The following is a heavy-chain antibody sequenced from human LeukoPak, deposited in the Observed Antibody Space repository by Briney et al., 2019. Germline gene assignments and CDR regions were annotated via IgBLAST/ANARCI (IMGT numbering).Heavy chain of an antibody. CDR2: IYYSGST. Sequence: SETLSLTCTVSGGSISSYYWSWIRQHPGKGLEWIGYIYYSGSTNYNPSLKSRVTISVDTSKNQSSLKLSSVTAADTAVYYCARSYGDYVNFDYWGQGTLVTVSS. CDR3: ARSYGDYVNFDY. CDR1: GGSISSYY. J-gene: IGHJ4*02. V-gene: IGHV4-59*01. D-gene: IGHD4-17*01.